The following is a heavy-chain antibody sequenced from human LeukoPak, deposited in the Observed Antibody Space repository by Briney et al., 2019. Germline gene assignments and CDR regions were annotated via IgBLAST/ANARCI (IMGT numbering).Heavy chain of an antibody. J-gene: IGHJ4*02. V-gene: IGHV1-18*01. CDR3: ARDVGYCSSTSCSRGDY. CDR1: GYTFTNYG. CDR2: ISAYNGNT. D-gene: IGHD2-2*01. Sequence: GASVKVSCKASGYTFTNYGICWVRQAPGQGLEWMGRISAYNGNTDYAQKLQGRVTMTTDTSTTTAYMELRSLRSDDTAVYYCARDVGYCSSTSCSRGDYWGQGTLVTVSS.